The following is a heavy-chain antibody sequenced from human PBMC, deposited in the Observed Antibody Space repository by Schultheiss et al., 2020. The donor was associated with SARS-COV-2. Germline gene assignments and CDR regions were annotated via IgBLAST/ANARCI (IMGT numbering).Heavy chain of an antibody. D-gene: IGHD5-24*01. Sequence: ASVKVSCKASGYTFTGYYMHWVRQAPGQGLEWMGWISAYNGNSKYVDNLQGRVTMSTDTSTTTAYMELRSLRSEDTAVYYCARVRRRDGYNPYYGMDVWGQGTTVTVSS. V-gene: IGHV1-18*04. CDR3: ARVRRRDGYNPYYGMDV. CDR1: GYTFTGYY. CDR2: ISAYNGNS. J-gene: IGHJ6*02.